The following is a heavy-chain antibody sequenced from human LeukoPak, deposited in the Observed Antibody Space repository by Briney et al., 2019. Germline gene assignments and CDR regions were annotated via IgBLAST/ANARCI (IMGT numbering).Heavy chain of an antibody. J-gene: IGHJ4*02. CDR3: ARLSGRVVCSAGSCYIDS. D-gene: IGHD2-15*01. CDR1: GYSFTSYW. CDR2: IYPGDSDT. Sequence: GESLKISCKGSGYSFTSYWIGWVRQMPGKGLEWMGIIYPGDSDTTYSPSFQGQVTISADKSVNTAYLQWSSLKASDTAMYYCARLSGRVVCSAGSCYIDSWGQGTLVTVSS. V-gene: IGHV5-51*01.